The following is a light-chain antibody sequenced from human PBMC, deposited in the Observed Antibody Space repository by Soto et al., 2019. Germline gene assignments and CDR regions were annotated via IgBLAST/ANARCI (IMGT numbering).Light chain of an antibody. CDR2: EVS. Sequence: QSALTQPPSASGSPGQSVTISCTGTSSDVGRYNYVSWYQQHPGKAPKLMIYEVSRRPSGVPDRFSGSKSGNTASLTVSGLQAEDEAEYFCSSYAGSKNYVVFGGGTQLTVL. CDR1: SSDVGRYNY. J-gene: IGLJ2*01. CDR3: SSYAGSKNYVV. V-gene: IGLV2-8*01.